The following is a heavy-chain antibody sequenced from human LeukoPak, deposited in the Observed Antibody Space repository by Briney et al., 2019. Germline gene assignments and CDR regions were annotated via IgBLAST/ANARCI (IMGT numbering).Heavy chain of an antibody. CDR2: INPSGGST. D-gene: IGHD3-16*01. V-gene: IGHV1-46*01. CDR3: AREGGVVPIKGGYFDY. J-gene: IGHJ4*02. Sequence: ASVKVSCKASGYTFTSYYMHWVRQAPGQGLEWMGIINPSGGSTSYAQKFQGRVTMTRDMSTSTVYMELSNLRSEDTAVYYRAREGGVVPIKGGYFDYWGQGTLVTVSS. CDR1: GYTFTSYY.